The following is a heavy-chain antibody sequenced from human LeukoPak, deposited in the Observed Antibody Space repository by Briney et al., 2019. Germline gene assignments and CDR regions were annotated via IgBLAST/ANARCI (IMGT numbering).Heavy chain of an antibody. D-gene: IGHD3-10*01. Sequence: GGSLRLSCAASGFTFDDYAMHWVRQAQGKGLEWVSGISWDSGSIGYADSVKGRFTISRDNAKNSLYLQMNSLRAEDTALYYCAKNSYYYGSGNFDYWGQGTLVTVSS. CDR3: AKNSYYYGSGNFDY. V-gene: IGHV3-9*01. CDR2: ISWDSGSI. CDR1: GFTFDDYA. J-gene: IGHJ4*02.